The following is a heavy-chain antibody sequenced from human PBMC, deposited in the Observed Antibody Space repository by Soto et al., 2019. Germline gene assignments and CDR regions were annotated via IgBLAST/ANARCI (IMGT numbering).Heavy chain of an antibody. CDR1: GYTFTSYG. CDR2: ISAYNGNT. J-gene: IGHJ4*02. D-gene: IGHD6-13*01. CDR3: ASGEVDSSSWYGFDY. Sequence: ASVKVSCKASGYTFTSYGISWVRQAPGQGLEWMGWISAYNGNTNYAQKLQGRVTMTTDTSTSTAYMELRSLRSDDTAVYYCASGEVDSSSWYGFDYWGQGTLVTVSS. V-gene: IGHV1-18*01.